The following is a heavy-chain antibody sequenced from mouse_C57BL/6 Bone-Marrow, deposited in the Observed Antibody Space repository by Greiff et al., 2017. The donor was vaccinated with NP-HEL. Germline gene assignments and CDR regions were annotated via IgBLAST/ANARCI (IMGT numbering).Heavy chain of an antibody. D-gene: IGHD1-1*01. J-gene: IGHJ2*01. CDR3: ARDYYGSSWDY. CDR2: ISSGSSTI. V-gene: IGHV5-17*01. CDR1: GFTFSDYG. Sequence: EVKLMESGGGLVKPGGSLKLSCAASGFTFSDYGMHWVRQAPEKGLEWVAYISSGSSTIYYADTVKGRFTISRDNAKNTLFLQMTSLRSEDAAMYYCARDYYGSSWDYWGQGTTLTVSA.